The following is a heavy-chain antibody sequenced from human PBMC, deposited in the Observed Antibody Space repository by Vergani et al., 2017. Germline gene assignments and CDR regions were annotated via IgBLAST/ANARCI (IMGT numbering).Heavy chain of an antibody. CDR1: GYTFTSYG. J-gene: IGHJ5*02. Sequence: QVQLVESGAEVKKPGASVKVSCKASGYTFTSYGISWVRQAPGQGLEWMGWISAYNGNTNYAQKLQGRVTMTTDTSTSTAYMELRSLRSDDTAVYYCARDRGYCTNGVCYSWFDPWGQGTLVTVSS. V-gene: IGHV1-18*04. CDR2: ISAYNGNT. CDR3: ARDRGYCTNGVCYSWFDP. D-gene: IGHD2-8*01.